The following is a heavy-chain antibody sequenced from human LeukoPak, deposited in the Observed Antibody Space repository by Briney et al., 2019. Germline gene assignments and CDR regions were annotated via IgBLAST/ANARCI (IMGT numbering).Heavy chain of an antibody. V-gene: IGHV3-53*04. CDR2: IYSGGST. J-gene: IGHJ4*02. Sequence: AGSLRLSCEASGLTVSSNFMSWVRQAPRKGLEWVSVIYSGGSTYYGDSVKGRFTISRHNSKNTLYLQMNSLRAEDTAVYYCARLYGTFLEWSPYFDYWGQGTLVTVSS. CDR3: ARLYGTFLEWSPYFDY. CDR1: GLTVSSNF. D-gene: IGHD3-3*02.